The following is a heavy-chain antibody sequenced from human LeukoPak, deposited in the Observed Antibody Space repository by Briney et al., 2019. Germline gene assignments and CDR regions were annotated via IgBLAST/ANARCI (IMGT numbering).Heavy chain of an antibody. CDR3: AKGVRTFVRGKLLWPPEGSPDHFDY. Sequence: PGGSLRLSCAASGFTFSNYGMHWVRQAPGKGLEWISYDGGNKYYEDSVKGRFTISRDNSKNTLYLQMNSLRGEDTAVYYCAKGVRTFVRGKLLWPPEGSPDHFDYWGQGTLVTVSS. V-gene: IGHV3-30*18. CDR2: ISYDGGNK. CDR1: GFTFSNYG. D-gene: IGHD3-10*01. J-gene: IGHJ4*02.